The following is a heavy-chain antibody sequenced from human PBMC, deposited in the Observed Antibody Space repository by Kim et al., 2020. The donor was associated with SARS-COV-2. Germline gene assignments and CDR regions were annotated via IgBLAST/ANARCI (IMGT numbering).Heavy chain of an antibody. Sequence: ASVKVSCKASGYTFTSFAISWVRQAPGQGLEWMGWISGYNGDTTSAQKFQGRVTLTKDTSTSTAYMERRSLRSDDTAVYYCARSTAHYYDTQLRDYWSQGTLVTVSS. V-gene: IGHV1-18*01. CDR1: GYTFTSFA. CDR3: ARSTAHYYDTQLRDY. D-gene: IGHD3-22*01. J-gene: IGHJ4*02. CDR2: ISGYNGDT.